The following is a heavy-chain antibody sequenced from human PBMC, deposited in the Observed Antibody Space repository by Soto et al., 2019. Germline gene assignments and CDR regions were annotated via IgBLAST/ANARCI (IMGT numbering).Heavy chain of an antibody. CDR2: IYYSGST. J-gene: IGHJ3*02. D-gene: IGHD1-20*01. V-gene: IGHV4-59*01. CDR3: ARAYNWNDGAFDI. Sequence: SETLSLTCTVSGGSISGYYWSWIRQPPGKGLEWIGYIYYSGSTNYNPSLKSRVTISVDTSKNQFSLKLSSVTAADTAVYYCARAYNWNDGAFDIWGQGTMVTVSS. CDR1: GGSISGYY.